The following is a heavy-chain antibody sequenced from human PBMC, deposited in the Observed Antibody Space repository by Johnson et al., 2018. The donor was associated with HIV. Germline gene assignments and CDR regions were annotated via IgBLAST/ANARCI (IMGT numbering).Heavy chain of an antibody. V-gene: IGHV3-30*04. CDR2: ISYDGNNE. D-gene: IGHD3-3*01. J-gene: IGHJ3*01. Sequence: QVQLVESGGGVVQPGRSLRLSCAASGFTFSSYAMHWVRQAPGKGLEWVAVISYDGNNEYYAHSVKGRFTISRDNSKSTLFLQMNSLRPEDTAVYYCAKEAGMGEPITIFGSFGLWGQGTMVTVSS. CDR1: GFTFSSYA. CDR3: AKEAGMGEPITIFGSFGL.